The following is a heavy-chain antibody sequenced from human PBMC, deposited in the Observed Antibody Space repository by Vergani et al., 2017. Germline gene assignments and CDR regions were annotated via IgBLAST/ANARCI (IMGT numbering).Heavy chain of an antibody. Sequence: QVQLVESGGGVVQPGRSLRLSCAASGFTFSSYGMHWVRQAPGKGLEWVAVIWYDGSNKYYADSVKGRFTISRDNSKNTLYLQMNSLKTEDTAVYYCTTDLYYDFWSGYSAHWGQGTLVTVSS. D-gene: IGHD3-3*01. J-gene: IGHJ4*02. CDR2: IWYDGSNK. V-gene: IGHV3-33*01. CDR1: GFTFSSYG. CDR3: TTDLYYDFWSGYSAH.